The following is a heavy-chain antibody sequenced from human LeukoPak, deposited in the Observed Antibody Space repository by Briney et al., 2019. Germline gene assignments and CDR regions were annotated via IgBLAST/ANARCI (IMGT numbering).Heavy chain of an antibody. CDR1: GFTFSSYW. CDR3: ARPRYQLLSVIDY. V-gene: IGHV3-74*01. D-gene: IGHD2-2*01. Sequence: GGSRRLSCAASGFTFSSYWMHWVRQAPGKGLVWVSRINSDGSSTSYADSVKGRFTISRDNAKNTLYLQINSLRAEDTAVYYCARPRYQLLSVIDYWGQGTLVTVSS. CDR2: INSDGSST. J-gene: IGHJ4*02.